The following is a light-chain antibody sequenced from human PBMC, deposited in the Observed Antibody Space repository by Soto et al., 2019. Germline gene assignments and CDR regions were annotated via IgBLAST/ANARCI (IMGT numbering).Light chain of an antibody. V-gene: IGLV2-8*01. CDR1: KNDIGLYDF. CDR2: EVV. CDR3: KSYAGSNTYV. J-gene: IGLJ1*01. Sequence: QSVLTQPPSASGSPGQSVTISCTGTKNDIGLYDFVSWYQHHPGKAPRLIIYEVVQRPSGVPDRFSGSKSGNTASLTVSGLQAADDADYFCKSYAGSNTYVFGSGTRSPS.